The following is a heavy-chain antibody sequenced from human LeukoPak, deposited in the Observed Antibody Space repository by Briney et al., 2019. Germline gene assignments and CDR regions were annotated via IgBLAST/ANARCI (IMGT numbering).Heavy chain of an antibody. Sequence: GASVKVSCKASGYTFTAYYIHWVRQAPGRGLEWLGWINPNSGDTNYAQKFQGRVTMTRDTSITTAYMELSRLKSDDTAVYYCVRGLMSAVGVGYFDYWGQGTLVTVSS. V-gene: IGHV1-2*02. CDR3: VRGLMSAVGVGYFDY. D-gene: IGHD1-26*01. J-gene: IGHJ4*02. CDR1: GYTFTAYY. CDR2: INPNSGDT.